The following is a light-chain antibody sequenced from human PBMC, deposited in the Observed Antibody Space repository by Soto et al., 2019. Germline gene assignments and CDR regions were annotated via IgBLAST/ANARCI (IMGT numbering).Light chain of an antibody. CDR1: QTISSW. J-gene: IGKJ1*01. V-gene: IGKV1-5*03. Sequence: DIQMTQSPSTLSGSVGDRVTITCRASQTISSWLAWYPKKPGKATNLLIYKASHLENGVPSRLSGSGSGTEFTLTISSLQPGDFATYYCQHYNTYPWTFGQGTKVDIK. CDR2: KAS. CDR3: QHYNTYPWT.